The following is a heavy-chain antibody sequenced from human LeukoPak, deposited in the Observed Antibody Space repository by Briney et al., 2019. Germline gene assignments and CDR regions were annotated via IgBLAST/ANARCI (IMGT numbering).Heavy chain of an antibody. CDR2: ISGGGGST. J-gene: IGHJ4*02. CDR3: AKGGKWDVTPFDY. Sequence: GRSLRLSRAASGFTFTSYSMNWVRQAPGKGLEWVSTISGGGGSTYYADSVKGRFTISRDNSKNTLYLQVNSLRAEDTAVYYCAKGGKWDVTPFDYWGQGTLVTVSS. CDR1: GFTFTSYS. D-gene: IGHD1-26*01. V-gene: IGHV3-23*01.